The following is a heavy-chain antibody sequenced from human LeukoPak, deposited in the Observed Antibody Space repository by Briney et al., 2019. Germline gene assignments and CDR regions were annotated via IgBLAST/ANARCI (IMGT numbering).Heavy chain of an antibody. CDR2: IYPADSDT. Sequence: GESLKISCKGSGYSFTSHWVGWVRQMPGKGLEWMGIIYPADSDTRYSPSFQGQVTISADKSITTAYLQWSSLKASDTAIYYCASAIGVAGPDAFDIWGQGTMVTVSS. V-gene: IGHV5-51*01. J-gene: IGHJ3*02. CDR1: GYSFTSHW. CDR3: ASAIGVAGPDAFDI. D-gene: IGHD6-19*01.